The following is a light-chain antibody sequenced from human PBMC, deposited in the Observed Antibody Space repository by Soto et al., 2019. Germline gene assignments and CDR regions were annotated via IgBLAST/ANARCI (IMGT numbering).Light chain of an antibody. CDR1: QSISSF. Sequence: DIQMTQSPSSLSASVGDRVTITCRASQSISSFVNWYQQKPGKAPNLLIYAASRLQSGVPSGFSGSGAGTDFTLTISSLQPEDFATYYCQQSYSPLRTFGGGTKVEVK. CDR2: AAS. CDR3: QQSYSPLRT. J-gene: IGKJ4*01. V-gene: IGKV1-39*01.